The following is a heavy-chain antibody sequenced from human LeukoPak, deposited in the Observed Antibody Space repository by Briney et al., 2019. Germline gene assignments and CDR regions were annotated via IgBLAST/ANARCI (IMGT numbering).Heavy chain of an antibody. J-gene: IGHJ4*02. CDR3: AKDLHGGYSSDY. V-gene: IGHV3-30*02. D-gene: IGHD4-23*01. CDR1: GFTFNNFG. CDR2: IGYEGVHK. Sequence: GGSLRLSCAASGFTFNNFGMHWVRQAPGKGLEWVSFIGYEGVHKYYADSVKGRFTISKDNSKATLYLQMNSLRPEDTAVYYCAKDLHGGYSSDYWGQGTLVTVSS.